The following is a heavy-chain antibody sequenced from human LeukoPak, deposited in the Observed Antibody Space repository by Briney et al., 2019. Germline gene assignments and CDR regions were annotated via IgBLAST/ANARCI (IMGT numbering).Heavy chain of an antibody. V-gene: IGHV3-15*01. CDR2: VKGKSDGGTI. CDR3: TTDRAISGLPIFGY. D-gene: IGHD3-3*01. Sequence: PGGSLRLSCAASGFTFTNAWMSWVRQAPGKGMEWVGRVKGKSDGGTIDYAAPVKGRFTISRDDSKTMVSLQMSSLESGDTVVYYCTTDRAISGLPIFGYWGQGTPVTVSS. CDR1: GFTFTNAW. J-gene: IGHJ4*02.